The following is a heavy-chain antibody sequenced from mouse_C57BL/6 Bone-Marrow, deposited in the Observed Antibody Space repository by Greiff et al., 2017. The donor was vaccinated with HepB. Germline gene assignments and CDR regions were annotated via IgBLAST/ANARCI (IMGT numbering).Heavy chain of an antibody. CDR1: GYTFTSYW. J-gene: IGHJ1*03. CDR3: ARSSTGSRRYFDV. D-gene: IGHD1-1*01. V-gene: IGHV1-64*01. Sequence: QVQLQQPGAELVKPGASVKLSCKASGYTFTSYWMHWVKQRPGQGLEWIGMIHPNSGSTNYNEKFKSKATLTVDKSSSTAYMQLSSLTSEDSAVYYRARSSTGSRRYFDVWGTGTTVTVSS. CDR2: IHPNSGST.